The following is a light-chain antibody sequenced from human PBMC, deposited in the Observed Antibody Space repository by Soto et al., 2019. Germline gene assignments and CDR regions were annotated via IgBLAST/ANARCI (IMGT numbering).Light chain of an antibody. CDR2: KAS. CDR3: QQASSFPFT. V-gene: IGKV4-1*01. Sequence: DIVMTQSPDSLAVSLGERATINCKSSQSVLYSSNNKNYLAWYQQKPGKAPKLLIYKASTLQSGVPSRFSGSASGTEFTLTISSLQPEDFATYYCQQASSFPFTFGGGTEVEIK. CDR1: QSVLYSSNNKNY. J-gene: IGKJ4*01.